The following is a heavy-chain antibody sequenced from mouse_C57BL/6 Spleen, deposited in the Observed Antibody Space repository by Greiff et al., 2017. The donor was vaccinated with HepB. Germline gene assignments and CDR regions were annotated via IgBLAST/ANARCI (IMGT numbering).Heavy chain of an antibody. CDR3: AKSYYGSSYRYFDV. D-gene: IGHD1-1*01. V-gene: IGHV2-5*01. Sequence: QVQLKESGPGLVQPSQSLSITCTVSGFSLTSYGVHWVRQSPGKGLEWLGVIWRGGSTDYNAAFMSRLSITKDNSKSQVFFKMNSLQADDTAIYYCAKSYYGSSYRYFDVWGTGTTVTVSS. CDR2: IWRGGST. J-gene: IGHJ1*03. CDR1: GFSLTSYG.